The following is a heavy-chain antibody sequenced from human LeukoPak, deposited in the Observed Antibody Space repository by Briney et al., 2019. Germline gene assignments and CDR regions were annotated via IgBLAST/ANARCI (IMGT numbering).Heavy chain of an antibody. D-gene: IGHD1-26*01. CDR2: IYYSGST. Sequence: KPSETLSLTCTVSGGSISGYYWTWIRQPPGKGLEWIGYIYYSGSTKYNPSLKSRVTISVDTSKNQFSLRLSSVTAADTAVYYCARAQVGIVGATEFAYWGQGTLVTVSS. CDR1: GGSISGYY. CDR3: ARAQVGIVGATEFAY. J-gene: IGHJ4*02. V-gene: IGHV4-59*08.